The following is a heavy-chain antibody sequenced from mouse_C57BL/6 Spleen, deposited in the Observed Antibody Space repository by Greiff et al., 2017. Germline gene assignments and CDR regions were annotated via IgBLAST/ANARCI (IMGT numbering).Heavy chain of an antibody. V-gene: IGHV14-4*01. D-gene: IGHD2-3*01. CDR1: GFNIKDDY. CDR2: IDPENGDT. Sequence: EVQLQQSGAELVRPGASVKLSCTASGFNIKDDYMHWVKQRPEQGLEWIGWIDPENGDTEYASKFQGKATITADTSSNTAYLQLSSLTSEDTAVYYCTGDGYYLFAYWGQGTLVTVSA. CDR3: TGDGYYLFAY. J-gene: IGHJ3*01.